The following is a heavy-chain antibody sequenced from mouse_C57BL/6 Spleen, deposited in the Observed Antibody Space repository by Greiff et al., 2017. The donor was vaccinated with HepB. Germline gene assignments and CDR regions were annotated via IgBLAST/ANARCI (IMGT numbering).Heavy chain of an antibody. J-gene: IGHJ4*01. V-gene: IGHV1-52*01. CDR3: ARRLVYAMDY. D-gene: IGHD4-1*01. CDR1: GYTFTSYW. CDR2: IDPSDSET. Sequence: VQLQQSGAELVRPGSSVKLSCKASGYTFTSYWMHWVKQRPIQGLEWIGNIDPSDSETHYNQKFKDKATLTVDKSSSTAYMQLSSLTSEDSAVYYCARRLVYAMDYWGQGTSVTVSS.